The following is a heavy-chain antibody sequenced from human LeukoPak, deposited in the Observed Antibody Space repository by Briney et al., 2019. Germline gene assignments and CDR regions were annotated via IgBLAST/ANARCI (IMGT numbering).Heavy chain of an antibody. CDR3: ARDIWRSSA. Sequence: SQTLSLTCAVSGASTSSGGPSWDWIRQPPGKGLEWIGCIYHSVSTYYNPSLKSRVTMSVDKSKNQFSLKLNSVTAADAAVYFCARDIWRSSAWGQGTLVTVSS. V-gene: IGHV4-30-2*01. CDR1: GASTSSGGPS. J-gene: IGHJ5*02. CDR2: IYHSVST. D-gene: IGHD1-26*01.